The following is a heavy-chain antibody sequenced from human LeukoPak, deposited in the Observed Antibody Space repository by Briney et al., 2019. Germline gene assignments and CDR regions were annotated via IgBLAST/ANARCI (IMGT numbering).Heavy chain of an antibody. D-gene: IGHD6-6*01. CDR2: INHSGGT. V-gene: IGHV4-34*01. CDR3: ARLATPSTMAARGRSWFES. J-gene: IGHJ5*01. Sequence: SETLSLTCAVYGGSFSAYYWSWIRQPPGKGLEWIGEINHSGGTNYNPSLKSRVTISVDTSKNQFSLKLSSVTAADTAVYYCARLATPSTMAARGRSWFESWGQGTLVTVSS. CDR1: GGSFSAYY.